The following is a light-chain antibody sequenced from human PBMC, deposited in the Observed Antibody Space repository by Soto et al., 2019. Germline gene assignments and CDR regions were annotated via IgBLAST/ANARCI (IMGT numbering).Light chain of an antibody. CDR1: QDVGSN. CDR3: HQYHYWWT. V-gene: IGKV3-15*01. CDR2: GAS. J-gene: IGKJ1*01. Sequence: EMLMTQSPATLSVSPGERATLSCRASQDVGSNLAWYQQKPGQAPRLIISGASTRATGIPARFSGSGSGTEFTLTISSLQSEDFAVYYCHQYHYWWTFGQGTKVDIK.